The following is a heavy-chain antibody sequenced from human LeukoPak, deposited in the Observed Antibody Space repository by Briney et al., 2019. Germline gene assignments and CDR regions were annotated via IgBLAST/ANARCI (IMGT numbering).Heavy chain of an antibody. V-gene: IGHV3-30*18. Sequence: GGSLRLSCAASGFMFSSHGMHWVRQAPGKGLEWVAVISYDGNKKYYADSVKGRFTISRDNSKNTLYLQMNSLRAEDTAVYYCAKVGWTKTPHSHDAFDIWGQGTMVTVSS. CDR1: GFMFSSHG. J-gene: IGHJ3*02. CDR3: AKVGWTKTPHSHDAFDI. CDR2: ISYDGNKK. D-gene: IGHD3/OR15-3a*01.